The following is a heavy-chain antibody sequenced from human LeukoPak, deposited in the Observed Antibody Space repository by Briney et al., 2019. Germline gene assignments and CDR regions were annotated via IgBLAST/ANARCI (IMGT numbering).Heavy chain of an antibody. CDR3: GRDSRCSSTSCYNRVRDAFDL. Sequence: PSETLSLTCTVSGGSISSYYWSWIRQPPGKGLEWMGYIYYSGSTNYKPSLKSRVTISVDTSKNQLSLKLRSVTAADTAVYYCGRDSRCSSTSCYNRVRDAFDLWGQGTMVTVSS. J-gene: IGHJ3*01. V-gene: IGHV4-59*01. CDR1: GGSISSYY. CDR2: IYYSGST. D-gene: IGHD2-2*02.